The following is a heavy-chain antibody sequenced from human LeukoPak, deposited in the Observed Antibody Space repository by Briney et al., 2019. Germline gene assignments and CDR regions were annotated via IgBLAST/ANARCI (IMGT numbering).Heavy chain of an antibody. CDR2: INPNSGGT. Sequence: ASVTVSCKASGYTFINYGISWVRQAPGQGLEWMGWINPNSGGTNYAQKFQGRVTMTRDTSISTAYMELSRLRSDDTAVYYCARADGSGSFYGTDAWGQGTTVTVSS. V-gene: IGHV1-2*02. CDR1: GYTFINYG. D-gene: IGHD3-10*01. CDR3: ARADGSGSFYGTDA. J-gene: IGHJ6*02.